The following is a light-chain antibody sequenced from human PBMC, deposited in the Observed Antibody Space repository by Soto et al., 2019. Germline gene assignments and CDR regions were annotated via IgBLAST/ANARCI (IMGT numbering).Light chain of an antibody. CDR2: GAS. CDR1: QSVSSN. CDR3: QQYRT. Sequence: ETVMTQSPATLSVSPGERATLSCRASQSVSSNLAWYQQKPGQAPRLLIYGASTRATGIPARFSGSGSGTEFTLTISSLQSEDFAVYYCQQYRTFGQGTKVEIK. V-gene: IGKV3-15*01. J-gene: IGKJ1*01.